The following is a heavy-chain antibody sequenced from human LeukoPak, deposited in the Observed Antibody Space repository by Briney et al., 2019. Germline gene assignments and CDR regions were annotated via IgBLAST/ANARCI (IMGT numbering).Heavy chain of an antibody. CDR1: GFTFSSYS. J-gene: IGHJ4*02. CDR2: ISSSSSYI. Sequence: PGGSLRLSCAASGFTFSSYSMNWVRQAPGKGLEWVSSISSSSSYIYYADSVKGRFTISRDNAKNSLYLQMDNLRIEDTALYYCVKDPGSHGNYFFDSWGQGALVTVSS. CDR3: VKDPGSHGNYFFDS. V-gene: IGHV3-21*04. D-gene: IGHD3-3*01.